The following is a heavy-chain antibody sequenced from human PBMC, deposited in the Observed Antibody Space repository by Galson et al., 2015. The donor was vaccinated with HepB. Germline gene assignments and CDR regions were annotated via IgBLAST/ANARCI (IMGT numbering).Heavy chain of an antibody. V-gene: IGHV3-33*01. J-gene: IGHJ4*02. CDR3: ARVDGLYYYDSSGAVDY. CDR1: GFTFSSYG. Sequence: SLRLSCAASGFTFSSYGMHWVRQAPGKGLEWVAVIWYDGSNKYYADSVKGRFTISRDNSKNTLYLQMNSLRAEDTAVYYCARVDGLYYYDSSGAVDYWGQGTLVTVSS. CDR2: IWYDGSNK. D-gene: IGHD3-22*01.